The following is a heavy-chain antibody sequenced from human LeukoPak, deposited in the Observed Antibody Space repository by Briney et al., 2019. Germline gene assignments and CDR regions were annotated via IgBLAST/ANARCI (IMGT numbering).Heavy chain of an antibody. J-gene: IGHJ4*02. CDR2: ISGSGGST. CDR3: AKAISGYYFH. V-gene: IGHV3-23*01. Sequence: GGSLRLSCAASGFTFSSYAMSWVHQAPGKGLEWVSAISGSGGSTYYADSVKGRFTISRDNSKSTLYLQMNSLRAEDTAVYYCAKAISGYYFHWGQGALVTVSS. CDR1: GFTFSSYA. D-gene: IGHD3-22*01.